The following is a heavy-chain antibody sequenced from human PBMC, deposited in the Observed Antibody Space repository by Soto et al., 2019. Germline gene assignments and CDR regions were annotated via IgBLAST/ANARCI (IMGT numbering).Heavy chain of an antibody. D-gene: IGHD2-2*01. J-gene: IGHJ5*02. CDR1: GFTFSSYW. CDR2: IKQDGSEK. Sequence: GSLRLSCAASGFTFSSYWMSWVRQAPGKGLEWVANIKQDGSEKYYVDSVKGRFTISRDNAKNSLYLQMNSLRAEDTAVYYCARDLAGPAAISWLDPWGEGTVVTFYS. V-gene: IGHV3-7*01. CDR3: ARDLAGPAAISWLDP.